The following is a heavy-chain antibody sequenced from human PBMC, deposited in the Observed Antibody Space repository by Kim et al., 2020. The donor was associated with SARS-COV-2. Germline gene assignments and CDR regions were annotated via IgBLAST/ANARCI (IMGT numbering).Heavy chain of an antibody. J-gene: IGHJ6*02. CDR1: GFTFSSYS. CDR3: ARGESEVWGYYYYYGMDV. V-gene: IGHV3-21*01. D-gene: IGHD3-16*01. CDR2: ISSSSSYI. Sequence: GGSLRLSCAASGFTFSSYSMNWVRQAPGKGLEWVSSISSSSSYIYYADSVKGRFTISRDNAKNSLYLQMNSLRAEDTAVYYCARGESEVWGYYYYYGMDVWGQGTTVTVSS.